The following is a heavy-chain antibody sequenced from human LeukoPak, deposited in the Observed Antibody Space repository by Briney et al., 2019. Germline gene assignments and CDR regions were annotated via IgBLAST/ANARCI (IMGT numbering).Heavy chain of an antibody. D-gene: IGHD2/OR15-2a*01. V-gene: IGHV4-39*07. J-gene: IGHJ4*02. CDR3: ARGIYASDSTFDY. Sequence: TSETLSLTCTVSGGSISSSSYYWGWIRQPPGKGLEWIGSIYYSGSTYYNPSLKSRVTISVDTSKNQFSLKLSSVTAADTAVYYCARGIYASDSTFDYWGQGTLVTVSS. CDR2: IYYSGST. CDR1: GGSISSSSYY.